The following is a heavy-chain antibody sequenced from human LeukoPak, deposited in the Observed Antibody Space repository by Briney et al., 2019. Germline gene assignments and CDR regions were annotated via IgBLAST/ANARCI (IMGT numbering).Heavy chain of an antibody. CDR2: INPNNGDT. D-gene: IGHD3-9*01. CDR3: AREGGYDILTGYQDY. CDR1: GYIFTTYF. V-gene: IGHV1-2*02. Sequence: ASVKVSCKASGYIFTTYFIHWVRQAPGQGLAWMGWINPNNGDTNYVQKFQGRVTMTRDTSISTAYMELTRLRSDDTAVYYCAREGGYDILTGYQDYWGQGTLVTVSS. J-gene: IGHJ4*02.